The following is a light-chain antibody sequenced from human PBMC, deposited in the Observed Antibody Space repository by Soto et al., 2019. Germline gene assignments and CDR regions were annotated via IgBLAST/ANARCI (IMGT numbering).Light chain of an antibody. CDR2: KNH. J-gene: IGLJ2*01. CDR1: SSNFGKNY. V-gene: IGLV1-47*01. CDR3: SSWDGGVSGF. Sequence: QSVLTQPPSVSGTPGQSVTISCSGSSSNFGKNYVYWYQHLPGTAPKLLIYKNHQRPSGVPDRFSGSKSGTSASLAISGLRSDYEGDYYCSSWDGGVSGFFGGGTKLTVL.